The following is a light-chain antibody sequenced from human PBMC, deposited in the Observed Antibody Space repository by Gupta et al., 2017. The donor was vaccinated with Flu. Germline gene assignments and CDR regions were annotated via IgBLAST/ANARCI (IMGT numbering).Light chain of an antibody. V-gene: IGKV1-33*01. Sequence: SPSSLSASVGDRVTITCQASQDISNYLNWYQQKPGKAPKLLIYDASNLETGVPSRFSGSGSGTDFTFTISSLQPEDIATYYCQQYDNPLTFGGGTKVEIK. CDR3: QQYDNPLT. CDR2: DAS. J-gene: IGKJ4*01. CDR1: QDISNY.